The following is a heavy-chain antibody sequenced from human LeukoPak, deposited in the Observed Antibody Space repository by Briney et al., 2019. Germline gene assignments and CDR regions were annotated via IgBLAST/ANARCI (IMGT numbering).Heavy chain of an antibody. CDR2: IIPIFGTA. D-gene: IGHD4-23*01. CDR1: GGTFSSYA. V-gene: IGHV1-69*05. Sequence: ASVKVSYKASGGTFSSYAISWVRQAPGQGLEWMGRIIPIFGTANYAQKFQGRVTITTDESTSTAYMELSSLRSEDTAVYYCAISVTMVVTPLLDPWGEGTLVTVSS. J-gene: IGHJ5*02. CDR3: AISVTMVVTPLLDP.